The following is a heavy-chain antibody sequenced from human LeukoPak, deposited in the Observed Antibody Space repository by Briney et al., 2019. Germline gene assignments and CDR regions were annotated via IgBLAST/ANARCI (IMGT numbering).Heavy chain of an antibody. D-gene: IGHD1-26*01. CDR1: GYTFTGYY. CDR2: IVPATGNT. Sequence: ASVKVSCKASGYTFTGYYIHWVRQAPGQGPEWMGKIVPATGNTGYAQKFQGRLTMTRDMSTSTIYMDLSSLSSDDTAVYYCARWGGSPNDYWGQGTLVTVSS. V-gene: IGHV1-46*01. J-gene: IGHJ4*02. CDR3: ARWGGSPNDY.